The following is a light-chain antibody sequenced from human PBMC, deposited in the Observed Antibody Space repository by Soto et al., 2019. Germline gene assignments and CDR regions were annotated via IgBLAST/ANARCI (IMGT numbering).Light chain of an antibody. CDR3: TSFSTGSSYVI. CDR1: SSDVGAYNY. V-gene: IGLV2-14*01. CDR2: EVT. J-gene: IGLJ2*01. Sequence: QSVLTQPACVSGSPGQSITISCTGTSSDVGAYNYVSWYQHHPGKVPKLLIYEVTNRPSGVSDRFSGSKSGNTASLTISGLQAEDEADYYCTSFSTGSSYVIFGGGTKVTVL.